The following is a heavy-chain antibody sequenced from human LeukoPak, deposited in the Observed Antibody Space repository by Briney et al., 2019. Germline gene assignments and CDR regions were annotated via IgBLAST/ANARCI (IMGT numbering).Heavy chain of an antibody. V-gene: IGHV3-11*03. CDR3: ARVGHNHAFDI. J-gene: IGHJ3*02. D-gene: IGHD1-1*01. Sequence: PGGSLRLSCAASGFFVRVYYMTWIRQAPGKGLEWISYIISSGSDTNYADSVWGRITVSRDSAQNSLHLQMDSLRADDTAVYYCARVGHNHAFDIWGQGTVVTVSS. CDR1: GFFVRVYY. CDR2: IISSGSDT.